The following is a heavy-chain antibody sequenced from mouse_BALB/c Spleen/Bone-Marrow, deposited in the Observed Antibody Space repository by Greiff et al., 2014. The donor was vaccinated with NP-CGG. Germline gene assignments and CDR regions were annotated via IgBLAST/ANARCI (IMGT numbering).Heavy chain of an antibody. Sequence: VKLEQSAAELARPGASVKMSCKASGYTFTNYLIHWIKKRPGQGLEWIGYINPSSGYIEYNQNFKDKTTLTADKSSSTAYMQLSSLTSEDSAVYYCTGGLLDYWGQGTSVTVSS. J-gene: IGHJ4*01. CDR2: INPSSGYI. CDR3: TGGLLDY. V-gene: IGHV1-4*02. CDR1: GYTFTNYL.